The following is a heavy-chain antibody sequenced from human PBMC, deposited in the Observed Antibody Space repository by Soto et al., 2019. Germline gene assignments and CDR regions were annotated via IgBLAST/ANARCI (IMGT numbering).Heavy chain of an antibody. D-gene: IGHD1-1*01. CDR1: GFTFSSYA. V-gene: IGHV3-30-3*02. J-gene: IGHJ4*02. CDR3: AKFYSSSGTRRPDYFDF. Sequence: PGGSLRLSCAASGFTFSSYAMHWVRQAPCKGLEWVAVISYDGSNKYYADSVKGRFTISRDKSKNTLYLQMNSLRAEDTAVYYCAKFYSSSGTRRPDYFDFWGQGTLVTVSS. CDR2: ISYDGSNK.